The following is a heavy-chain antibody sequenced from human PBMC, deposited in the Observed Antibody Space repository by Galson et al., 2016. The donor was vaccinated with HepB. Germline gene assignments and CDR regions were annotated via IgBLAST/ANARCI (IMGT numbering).Heavy chain of an antibody. D-gene: IGHD4-11*01. Sequence: SETLSLTCTVSDGSIRSSSFSWGWIRQPPGEGLEWIGTVYRGKTYYNPSLEGRVTISAGMTTDLLSLKLTSLTAADTAVYYCARAGLLTKASFDCWGQGTLVAVSS. J-gene: IGHJ4*02. CDR3: ARAGLLTKASFDC. CDR2: VYRGKT. V-gene: IGHV4-39*01. CDR1: DGSIRSSSFS.